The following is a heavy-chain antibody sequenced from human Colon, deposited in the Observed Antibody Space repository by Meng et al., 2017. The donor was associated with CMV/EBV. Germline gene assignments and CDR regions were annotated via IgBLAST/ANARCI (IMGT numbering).Heavy chain of an antibody. V-gene: IGHV4-61*05. D-gene: IGHD3-22*01. CDR2: ISYSGSP. CDR1: GGSMNSSNFY. J-gene: IGHJ6*02. Sequence: SETLSLTCSVSGGSMNSSNFYWDWIRQSPEKGLEWIGYISYSGSPNYNPSLKSRVTISVDTSKNQFSLKLSSVTAADTAVYYCARTYYYESSGYYSYYYHSGIDVWGQGTPVTVSS. CDR3: ARTYYYESSGYYSYYYHSGIDV.